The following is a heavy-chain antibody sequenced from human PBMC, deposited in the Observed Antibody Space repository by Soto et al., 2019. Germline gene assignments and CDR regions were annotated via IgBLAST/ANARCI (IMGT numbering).Heavy chain of an antibody. J-gene: IGHJ5*02. CDR2: INAANGDT. Sequence: GDSVKVSCEASGYTFTSYGIHWVRQVPGQRLEWMGWINAANGDTKYSPKFQGRVTITRDTSASTAYMELSSLRSEDTAVYYCVRRHVSATGIDWFDPWGQVTRLTVSS. CDR3: VRRHVSATGIDWFDP. D-gene: IGHD6-13*01. V-gene: IGHV1-3*01. CDR1: GYTFTSYG.